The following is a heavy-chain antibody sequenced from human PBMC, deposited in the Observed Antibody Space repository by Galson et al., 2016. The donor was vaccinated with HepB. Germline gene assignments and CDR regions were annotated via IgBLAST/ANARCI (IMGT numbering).Heavy chain of an antibody. CDR3: ARHIFSSSAYHFDY. CDR1: GGSISSSSYY. J-gene: IGHJ4*02. CDR2: IYYSGST. V-gene: IGHV4-39*01. D-gene: IGHD6-6*01. Sequence: SETLSLTCTVSGGSISSSSYYWGWIRQPPGKGLEWIGSIYYSGSTYYNPSLKTRDTISVDTPNNQFSLKLSSVTAADTAVYFCARHIFSSSAYHFDYWGQGTTVTVSS.